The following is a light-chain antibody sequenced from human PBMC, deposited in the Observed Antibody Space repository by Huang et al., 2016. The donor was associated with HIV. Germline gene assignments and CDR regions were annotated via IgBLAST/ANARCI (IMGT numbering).Light chain of an antibody. CDR2: GAS. V-gene: IGKV1-27*01. CDR3: QKYDSAPRT. Sequence: DIEMTQSPPSLSASIGDRVTLTCRASHDISTFLAWYQQKPGSPPKSLIYGASIVQSGVPSRFSGSGSGTDFTLTINSLQPEDVANYYCQKYDSAPRTFGQGTKVEVK. CDR1: HDISTF. J-gene: IGKJ1*01.